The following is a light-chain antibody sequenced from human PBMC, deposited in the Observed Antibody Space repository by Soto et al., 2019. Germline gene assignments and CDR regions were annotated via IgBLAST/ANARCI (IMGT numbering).Light chain of an antibody. CDR3: LLYYGGAQLI. V-gene: IGLV7-43*01. Sequence: QAVVTQEPSLTVSPGETVTLTCASSTGAVTGGYYPNWFQRKPGQAPRPLIYSTSNKHSWTPARFSGSLLGGKAALTLSGVQPEDEAEYYCLLYYGGAQLIFGGGTQLTVL. CDR2: STS. J-gene: IGLJ2*01. CDR1: TGAVTGGYY.